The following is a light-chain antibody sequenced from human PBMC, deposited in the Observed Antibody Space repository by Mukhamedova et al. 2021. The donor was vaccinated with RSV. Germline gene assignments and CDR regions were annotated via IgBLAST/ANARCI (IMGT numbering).Light chain of an antibody. CDR1: SLRSYY. Sequence: QTVRITCQGDSLRSYYASWYQQKPGQAPVLVIYGKNNRPSGIPDRFSGSSSGNTASLTITGAQAEDEADYYCNSRDSSGNHVVF. J-gene: IGLJ2*01. V-gene: IGLV3-19*01. CDR2: GKN. CDR3: NSRDSSGNHVV.